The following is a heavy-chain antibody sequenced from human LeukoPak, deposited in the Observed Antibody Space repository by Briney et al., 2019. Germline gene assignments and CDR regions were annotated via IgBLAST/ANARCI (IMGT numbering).Heavy chain of an antibody. D-gene: IGHD3-3*01. CDR2: IYYSGST. V-gene: IGHV4-59*11. J-gene: IGHJ4*02. CDR1: GGSISSHY. CDR3: AREAPDFGVVIQEYYFDY. Sequence: SETLSLTCTVSGGSISSHYWSWIRQPPGKGLEWIGYIYYSGSTNYNPSLKSRVTISVDTSKNQFSLKLSSVTAADTAVYYCAREAPDFGVVIQEYYFDYWGQGTLVTVSS.